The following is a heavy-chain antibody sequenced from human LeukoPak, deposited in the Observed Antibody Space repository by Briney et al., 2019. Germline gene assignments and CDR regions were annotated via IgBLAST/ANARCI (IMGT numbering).Heavy chain of an antibody. D-gene: IGHD3-16*02. J-gene: IGHJ5*02. CDR2: INHSGST. CDR1: GGSFSGYY. Sequence: SETLSLTCAVYGGSFSGYYWSWIRQPPGKGLEWIGEINHSGSTNYNPSLKSRVTISVDTSKNQFSLKLSSVTAADTAVYYCARQPGGYVWGSYRYNWFDPWGQGTLVTVSS. V-gene: IGHV4-34*01. CDR3: ARQPGGYVWGSYRYNWFDP.